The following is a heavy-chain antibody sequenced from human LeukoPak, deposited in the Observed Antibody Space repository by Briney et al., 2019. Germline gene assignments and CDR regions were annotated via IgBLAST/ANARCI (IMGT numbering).Heavy chain of an antibody. J-gene: IGHJ6*03. CDR2: ISSSSSTI. D-gene: IGHD5-24*01. Sequence: GGSLRLSCAASGFTFSTYSMVWVRQAPGKGLEWVSYISSSSSTITYADSVKGRFTISRDNAKNTLYLQVNSLGAEDTAVYYCARGAMGNYYMDVWGKGTTVTVSS. CDR3: ARGAMGNYYMDV. V-gene: IGHV3-48*04. CDR1: GFTFSTYS.